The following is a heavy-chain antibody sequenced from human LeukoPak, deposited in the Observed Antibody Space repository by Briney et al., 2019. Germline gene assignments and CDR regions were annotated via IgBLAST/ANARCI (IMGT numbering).Heavy chain of an antibody. Sequence: GGSLRLSCAVSGFTFGRFAMNWVRQAPGKGLEWVSIISNSGTITSYADSVKGRFTISRDNSKNTVYLQMNSLRAEDTALYHCTTESFHYWGQGSLVAVSS. CDR3: TTESFHY. V-gene: IGHV3-23*01. CDR1: GFTFGRFA. D-gene: IGHD3-10*01. CDR2: ISNSGTIT. J-gene: IGHJ4*02.